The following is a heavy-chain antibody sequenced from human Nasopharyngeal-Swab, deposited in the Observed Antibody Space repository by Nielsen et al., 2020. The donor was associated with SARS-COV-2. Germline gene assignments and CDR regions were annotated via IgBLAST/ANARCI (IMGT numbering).Heavy chain of an antibody. J-gene: IGHJ6*02. D-gene: IGHD3-10*01. CDR2: ISYDGNNK. CDR3: ARDVASGFGELFPLLRGLDI. Sequence: GGSLRLSCAASGFTINSFAMHWVRQAPGKGLAWVAVISYDGNNKYYADSVKGRFTISRDNPKNTVYLQMNSLRPEDTAVYYCARDVASGFGELFPLLRGLDIWGHGTTVTVSS. CDR1: GFTINSFA. V-gene: IGHV3-30-3*01.